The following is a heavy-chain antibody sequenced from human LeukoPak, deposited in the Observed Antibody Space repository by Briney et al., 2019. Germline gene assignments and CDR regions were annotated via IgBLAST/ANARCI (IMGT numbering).Heavy chain of an antibody. V-gene: IGHV3-23*01. CDR1: GFTSSSYT. Sequence: GGSLRLSCAASGFTSSSYTMSWVRQAPGKGLEWVSGISGSGGNTDYADSVKGRFTISRDNSKNTLCLQMNSLRAEDTAVYYCAKSSGSSGWYPSWDYWGQGTLVTVSS. CDR3: AKSSGSSGWYPSWDY. D-gene: IGHD6-19*01. CDR2: ISGSGGNT. J-gene: IGHJ4*02.